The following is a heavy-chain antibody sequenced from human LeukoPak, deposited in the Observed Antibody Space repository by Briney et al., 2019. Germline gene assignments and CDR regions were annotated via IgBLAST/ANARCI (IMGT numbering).Heavy chain of an antibody. CDR2: ISAYNGNT. CDR1: GYTFTGYY. Sequence: VASVKVSCKASGYTFTGYYMHWVRQAPGQGLGWMGWISAYNGNTNYAQKLQGRVTMTTDTSTSTAYMELRSLRSDDTAVYYCARDNWRYYDSSGYYSDSSWFDPWGQGTLVTVSS. J-gene: IGHJ5*02. V-gene: IGHV1-18*04. CDR3: ARDNWRYYDSSGYYSDSSWFDP. D-gene: IGHD3-22*01.